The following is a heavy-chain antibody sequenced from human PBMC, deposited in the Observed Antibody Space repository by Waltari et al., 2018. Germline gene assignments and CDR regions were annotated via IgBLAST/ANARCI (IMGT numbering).Heavy chain of an antibody. Sequence: QVQLQQWGAGLLKPSETLSLTCAVYGGSFSGYYWSWIRQPPGKGLEGIGEINHSGSTNYNPSLKSRVTISVDTSKNQFSLKLSSVTAADTAVYYCARIVPTYYGDYWGQGTLVTVSS. J-gene: IGHJ4*02. CDR2: INHSGST. CDR3: ARIVPTYYGDY. CDR1: GGSFSGYY. D-gene: IGHD3-16*01. V-gene: IGHV4-34*01.